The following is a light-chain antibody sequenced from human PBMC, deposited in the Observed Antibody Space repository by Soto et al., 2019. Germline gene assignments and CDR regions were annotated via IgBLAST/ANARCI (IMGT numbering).Light chain of an antibody. CDR2: DAT. V-gene: IGKV1-33*01. CDR1: QDINNY. Sequence: DIQMTQSPSSLSASVGDRVTITCQASQDINNYLNWYQQKPGKAPNLLIFDATNLETGVPSRFSGSGYGSYFTFTINNLQAEDVATYYCQQYDSLPLTFGGGTKVEIK. J-gene: IGKJ4*02. CDR3: QQYDSLPLT.